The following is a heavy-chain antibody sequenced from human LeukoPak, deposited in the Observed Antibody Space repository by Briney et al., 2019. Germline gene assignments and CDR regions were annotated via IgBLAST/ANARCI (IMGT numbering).Heavy chain of an antibody. Sequence: GASVKVSCKASGGTFSSYAISWVRQAPGQGLEWMGGIIPIFGTANYAQKFQGRVTITADESTGTAYMELSSLRSEDTAVYYCARAGVYDFWSGLIDYWGQGTLVTVSS. CDR1: GGTFSSYA. V-gene: IGHV1-69*13. CDR3: ARAGVYDFWSGLIDY. J-gene: IGHJ4*02. CDR2: IIPIFGTA. D-gene: IGHD3-3*01.